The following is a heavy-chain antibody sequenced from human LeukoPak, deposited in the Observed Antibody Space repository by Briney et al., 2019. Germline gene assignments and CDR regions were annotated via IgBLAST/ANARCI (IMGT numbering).Heavy chain of an antibody. J-gene: IGHJ6*02. CDR3: ARDWGRYCSSTSCYNYYYGMDV. D-gene: IGHD2-2*01. CDR2: IYTSGST. V-gene: IGHV4-4*07. CDR1: GGSFSGYY. Sequence: SETLSLTCAVYGGSFSGYYWSWIRQPAGKGLEWIGRIYTSGSTNYNPSLKSRVTMSVDTSKNQFSLKLSSVTAADTAVYYCARDWGRYCSSTSCYNYYYGMDVWGQGTTVTVSS.